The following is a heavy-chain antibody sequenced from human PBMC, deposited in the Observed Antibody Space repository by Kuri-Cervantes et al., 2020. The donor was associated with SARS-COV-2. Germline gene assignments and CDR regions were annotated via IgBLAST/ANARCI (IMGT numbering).Heavy chain of an antibody. CDR2: IMWSGGNI. D-gene: IGHD5-24*01. Sequence: GGSLRLSCAASGFSFSSYGMSWVRQAPGKGLEWVSGIMWSGGNIDYADSVKGRLTVSRDNARKSLYLQMNSLRAEDTALYYCVRGWMAGPFDLWGQGTLVTVSS. J-gene: IGHJ4*02. V-gene: IGHV3-20*04. CDR1: GFSFSSYG. CDR3: VRGWMAGPFDL.